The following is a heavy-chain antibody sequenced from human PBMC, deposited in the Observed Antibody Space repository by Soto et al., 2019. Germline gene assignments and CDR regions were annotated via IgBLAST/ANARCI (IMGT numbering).Heavy chain of an antibody. Sequence: SETLSLTCTFSGGSFSGYYWNWIRQSPGKGLEWVGETHHSGSTNYNPSLKGRATISLDMSKNQFSLKLSSVTAADTAIYYCARGGAYSNYPARWGQGSLVTVSS. J-gene: IGHJ4*02. CDR2: THHSGST. CDR3: ARGGAYSNYPAR. D-gene: IGHD4-4*01. CDR1: GGSFSGYY. V-gene: IGHV4-34*01.